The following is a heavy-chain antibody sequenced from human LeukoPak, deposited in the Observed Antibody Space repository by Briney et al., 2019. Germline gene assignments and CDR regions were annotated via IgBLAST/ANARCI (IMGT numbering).Heavy chain of an antibody. CDR2: IYYSGST. CDR3: ARDSGTTGEVKFDP. J-gene: IGHJ5*02. Sequence: SETLSLTCSVSGYSITSAYYWGWIRQPPGKGLEWIGSIYYSGSTYYNPSLKSRVTISVDTSKNQFSLKLTSATAADTAVYYCARDSGTTGEVKFDPWGQGTLVTVSS. CDR1: GYSITSAYY. V-gene: IGHV4-38-2*02. D-gene: IGHD3-10*01.